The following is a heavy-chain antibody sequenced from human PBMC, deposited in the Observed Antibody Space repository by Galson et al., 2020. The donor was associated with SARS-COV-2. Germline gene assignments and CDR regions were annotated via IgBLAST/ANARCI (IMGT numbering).Heavy chain of an antibody. Sequence: ASVKVSCKASGYTFTGYYMHWVRQAPGQGLEWMGRINPNSGGTNYAQKFQGRVTMTRDTSISTAYMELSRVRSDDTAVYYWAGEYQLLPNWFDPWVQVTLVTVSS. CDR2: INPNSGGT. J-gene: IGHJ5*02. D-gene: IGHD2-2*01. CDR1: GYTFTGYY. CDR3: AGEYQLLPNWFDP. V-gene: IGHV1-2*06.